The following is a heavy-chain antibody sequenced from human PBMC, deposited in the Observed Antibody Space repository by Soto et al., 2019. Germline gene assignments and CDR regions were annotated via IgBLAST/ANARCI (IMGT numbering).Heavy chain of an antibody. CDR3: AKDQGTPNDFWSGGSSRRQRYFDY. Sequence: GGSLRLSCAASGFTFSSYAMSWVRQAPGKGLEWVSAISGSGGSTYYADSVKGRFTISRENSKNTLYLQMNSLRAEDTAVYYCAKDQGTPNDFWSGGSSRRQRYFDYWGQGTLVTVSS. D-gene: IGHD3-3*01. V-gene: IGHV3-23*01. CDR2: ISGSGGST. CDR1: GFTFSSYA. J-gene: IGHJ4*02.